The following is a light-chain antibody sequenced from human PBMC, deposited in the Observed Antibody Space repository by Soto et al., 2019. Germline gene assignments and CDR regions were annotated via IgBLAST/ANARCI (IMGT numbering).Light chain of an antibody. CDR2: YAS. Sequence: ELVMTQSPATLSVSPGERATLSCRASPSVSNELVWYQQNPGQAPRPLIYYASNRATGIPARFSGSGSGRDFTLTISSLEPEDFAVYYCQHRSNWPPGRGTVGPGTKVEIK. J-gene: IGKJ3*01. CDR1: PSVSNE. V-gene: IGKV3-11*02. CDR3: QHRSNWPPGRGT.